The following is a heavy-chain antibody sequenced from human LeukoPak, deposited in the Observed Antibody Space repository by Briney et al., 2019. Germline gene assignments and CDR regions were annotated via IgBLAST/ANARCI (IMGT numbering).Heavy chain of an antibody. J-gene: IGHJ2*01. CDR2: IYYTGRT. Sequence: SETLPLTCTVSGGSISVSSYYWGWIRQPPGMGLEWIGSIYYTGRTFYNTSLKSRLTIAVDTSKNQFSLKLTSLTAADTAVYYCARASGPFDLWGRGTLVKVSS. CDR1: GGSISVSSYY. CDR3: ARASGPFDL. V-gene: IGHV4-39*01.